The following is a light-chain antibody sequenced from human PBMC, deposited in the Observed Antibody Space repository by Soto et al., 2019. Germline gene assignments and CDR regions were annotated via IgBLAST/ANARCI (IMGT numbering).Light chain of an antibody. Sequence: AIQLPHSPASLSASVGDGVTLTCRAGQGMSSYLAWYQQNPGKPPKVLIYGSSNLQSGVPPRFSGSGSGTDFTLAISSLQPEDSATYYCLQDINYPWTFGQGTKVDIK. CDR3: LQDINYPWT. J-gene: IGKJ1*01. CDR2: GSS. CDR1: QGMSSY. V-gene: IGKV1-6*01.